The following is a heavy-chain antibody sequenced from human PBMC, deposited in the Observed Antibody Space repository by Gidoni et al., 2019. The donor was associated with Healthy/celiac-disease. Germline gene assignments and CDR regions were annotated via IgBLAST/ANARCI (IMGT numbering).Heavy chain of an antibody. J-gene: IGHJ4*02. V-gene: IGHV3-9*01. CDR1: GFTFDDYA. D-gene: IGHD3-22*01. CDR2: ISWNSGSI. CDR3: AKVIPSSGYYSD. Sequence: EVQLVESGGGLVQPGRSLRLSCAASGFTFDDYAMHWVRQAPGKGLEWVSGISWNSGSIGYADSVKGRFTISRDNAKNSLYLQMNSLRAEDTALYYCAKVIPSSGYYSDWGQGTLVTVSS.